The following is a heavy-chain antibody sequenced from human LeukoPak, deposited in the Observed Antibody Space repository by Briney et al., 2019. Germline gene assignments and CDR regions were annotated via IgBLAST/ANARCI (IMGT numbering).Heavy chain of an antibody. CDR2: ISGSSGST. CDR3: AKTPIVGATKGGLDY. Sequence: GGSLRLSCAASGFTFSNYAMNWVRQAPEKGLEWVSAISGSSGSTYYADSVKGRFTISRDNSKNTLYLQMNSLRAEDTAVYYCAKTPIVGATKGGLDYWGQGTLVTVSS. CDR1: GFTFSNYA. V-gene: IGHV3-23*01. D-gene: IGHD1-26*01. J-gene: IGHJ4*02.